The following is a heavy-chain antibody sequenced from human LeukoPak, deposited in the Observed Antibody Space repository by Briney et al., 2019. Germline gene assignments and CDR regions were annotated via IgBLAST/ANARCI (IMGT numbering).Heavy chain of an antibody. CDR1: GGSINSATYY. V-gene: IGHV4-61*02. J-gene: IGHJ4*02. Sequence: SETLSLTCTVSGGSINSATYYWTWIRQPAGKGLEWIGRIYTSGSTNYNPSLKRRVTISVDTSKNQFSLKLSSVTAADTAVYYCARNSCPSGTCYDNRGYFDYWGQGTLVTVSS. D-gene: IGHD2-15*01. CDR3: ARNSCPSGTCYDNRGYFDY. CDR2: IYTSGST.